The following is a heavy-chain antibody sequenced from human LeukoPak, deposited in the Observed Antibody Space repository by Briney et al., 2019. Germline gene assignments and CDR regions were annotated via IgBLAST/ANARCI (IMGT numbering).Heavy chain of an antibody. CDR2: INHSGST. V-gene: IGHV4-34*01. D-gene: IGHD6-13*01. CDR1: GGSFSGYY. Sequence: SETLSLTCAVYGGSFSGYYWSWIRQPPGKGLEWIGEINHSGSTNYNPSLKSRVTISVDTSKKQIPLKLSSVTAADTAVYYCARRGIAAVGGYYYYMDVWGKGTTVTVSS. CDR3: ARRGIAAVGGYYYYMDV. J-gene: IGHJ6*03.